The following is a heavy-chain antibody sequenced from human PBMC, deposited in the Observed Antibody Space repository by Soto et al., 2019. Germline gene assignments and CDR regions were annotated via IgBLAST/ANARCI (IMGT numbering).Heavy chain of an antibody. J-gene: IGHJ4*02. CDR3: ARGTIRQLVVSY. Sequence: QVQLQESGPGLVKPSQTLSLTCTVSGGSISSGGYYWSWIRQHPGKGLEWIGYIYYSGSTYYNPSLQSRVTISVDTSKNQFPLKLSSVTAADTAVYYCARGTIRQLVVSYWGQGTLVTVSS. CDR1: GGSISSGGYY. V-gene: IGHV4-31*03. CDR2: IYYSGST. D-gene: IGHD6-6*01.